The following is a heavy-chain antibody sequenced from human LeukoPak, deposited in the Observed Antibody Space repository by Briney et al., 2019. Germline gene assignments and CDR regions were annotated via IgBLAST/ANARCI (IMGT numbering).Heavy chain of an antibody. Sequence: GGSLRLSCAVSGFTFSSYSMNWVRQAPGKGLEWVSYISSGSSTIYYADSVKGGFTISRDNAKNSLYLQMNSLRAEDTAVYYCARKTGGSLDIWGQETMVTVSS. J-gene: IGHJ3*02. CDR2: ISSGSSTI. CDR3: ARKTGGSLDI. D-gene: IGHD7-27*01. V-gene: IGHV3-48*01. CDR1: GFTFSSYS.